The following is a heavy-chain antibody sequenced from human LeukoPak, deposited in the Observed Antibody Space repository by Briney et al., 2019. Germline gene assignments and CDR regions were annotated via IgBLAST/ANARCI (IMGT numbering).Heavy chain of an antibody. CDR3: AKSEDCGSSSCYWFDP. CDR2: IYYSGST. V-gene: IGHV4-59*08. J-gene: IGHJ5*02. Sequence: KPSETLSLTCTVSGGSISSYYWSWIRQPPGKGLEWVGYIYYSGSTNYNPSLKSRVTISVDTSKNQFSLKLSSVTAADTAVYYCAKSEDCGSSSCYWFDPWGQGTLVTVSS. CDR1: GGSISSYY. D-gene: IGHD2-2*01.